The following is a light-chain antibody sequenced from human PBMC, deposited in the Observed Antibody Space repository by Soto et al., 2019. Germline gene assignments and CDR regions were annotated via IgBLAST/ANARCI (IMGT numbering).Light chain of an antibody. Sequence: EVVLTQSPATLSLSPGEGATLSCRASQSVSRYLAWHQQRPGQAPRLLIYDASTRATGIPAKFSGSGSGTDFTLTISSLEPEDFAVYYCQQRSNWPLTFGGGTKVEIK. CDR1: QSVSRY. V-gene: IGKV3-11*01. CDR3: QQRSNWPLT. CDR2: DAS. J-gene: IGKJ4*01.